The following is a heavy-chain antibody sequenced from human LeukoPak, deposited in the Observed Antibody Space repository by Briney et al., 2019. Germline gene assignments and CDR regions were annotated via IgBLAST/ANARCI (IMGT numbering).Heavy chain of an antibody. J-gene: IGHJ4*02. Sequence: PGGSLRLSCAASGFTFSSYAMHWVRQAPGKGLEWVAVISYDGSNKYYADSVKGRFTISRDNSKNTLYLQMNSLRAEDTAVYYCASGPLRVAAAGQLDYWGQGTLVTVSS. D-gene: IGHD6-13*01. V-gene: IGHV3-30-3*01. CDR1: GFTFSSYA. CDR3: ASGPLRVAAAGQLDY. CDR2: ISYDGSNK.